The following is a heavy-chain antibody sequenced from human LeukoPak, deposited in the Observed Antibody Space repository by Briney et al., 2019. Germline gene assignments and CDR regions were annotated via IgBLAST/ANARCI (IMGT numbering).Heavy chain of an antibody. CDR3: ARVAVSGPTGWFDS. CDR2: ISSASAYI. V-gene: IGHV3-21*01. J-gene: IGHJ5*01. Sequence: GGSLRLSCAGSGFALKSYSLTWVRQAPGKGLEWVSSISSASAYIHYANSVKGRFTISRDNVDNVVFLEMNSLGAEDTATYYCARVAVSGPTGWFDSWGQGTLVIVSS. CDR1: GFALKSYS. D-gene: IGHD2-8*02.